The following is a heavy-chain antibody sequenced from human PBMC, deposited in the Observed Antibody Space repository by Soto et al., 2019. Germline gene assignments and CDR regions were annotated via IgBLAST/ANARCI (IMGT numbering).Heavy chain of an antibody. CDR1: GFTFSSYG. CDR3: AKILQLGDYAYYYYGMDV. J-gene: IGHJ6*02. CDR2: ISYDGSNK. V-gene: IGHV3-30*18. Sequence: QVQLVESGGGVVQPGRSLRLSCAASGFTFSSYGMHWVRQAPGKGLEWVAVISYDGSNKYYGDSVKGRFTISRDNSKNTLYLQMTSLRAEDTAVYYCAKILQLGDYAYYYYGMDVWGQGTTVTVSS. D-gene: IGHD4-17*01.